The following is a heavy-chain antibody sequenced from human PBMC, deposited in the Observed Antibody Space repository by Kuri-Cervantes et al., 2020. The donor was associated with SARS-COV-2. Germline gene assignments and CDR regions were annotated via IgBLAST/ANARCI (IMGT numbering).Heavy chain of an antibody. V-gene: IGHV3-30*03. D-gene: IGHD1-26*01. J-gene: IGHJ4*02. CDR1: GFSLRDHG. CDR3: ARDPGSRNFCDQ. Sequence: GGSLRLSCAASGFSLRDHGMFWVRQAPGKGLEWVALISSGEGKHYADSVRGRFSISRDTSENTLFLQMNSLRPDDTAFYYCARDPGSRNFCDQWGQGTLVTVSS. CDR2: ISSGEGK.